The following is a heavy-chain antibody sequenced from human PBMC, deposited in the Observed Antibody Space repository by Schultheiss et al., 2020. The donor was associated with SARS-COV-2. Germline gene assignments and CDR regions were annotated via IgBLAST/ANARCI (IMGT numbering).Heavy chain of an antibody. V-gene: IGHV2-5*08. J-gene: IGHJ4*02. D-gene: IGHD2-21*02. CDR3: AHRRGDSPDY. Sequence: QTLSLTCTVSGASLSSGAYSWSWIRQPPGKALEWLALIYWDDDKRYSPSLKSRLTITKDTSKNQVVLTMTNMDPVDTATYYCAHRRGDSPDYWGQGTLVTVSS. CDR1: GASLSSGAYS. CDR2: IYWDDDK.